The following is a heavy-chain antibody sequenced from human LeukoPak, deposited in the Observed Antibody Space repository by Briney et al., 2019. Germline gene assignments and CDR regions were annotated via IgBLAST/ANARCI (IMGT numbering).Heavy chain of an antibody. D-gene: IGHD4-23*01. Sequence: SETLSLTCTVSGGSISSYYWSWIRQPPGKGLEWIGYIYYSGSTNYNPSLKSRVTISVDTSKNQFSLKLSSVTAADTAVYYCAGAPTVVTPFDYWGQGTLVTVSS. CDR1: GGSISSYY. V-gene: IGHV4-59*01. CDR3: AGAPTVVTPFDY. J-gene: IGHJ4*02. CDR2: IYYSGST.